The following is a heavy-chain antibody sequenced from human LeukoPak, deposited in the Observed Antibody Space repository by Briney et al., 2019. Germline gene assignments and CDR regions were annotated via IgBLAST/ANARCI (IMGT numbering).Heavy chain of an antibody. Sequence: GGSLRLSCAVSGFSVTSYVMHWVRQAPGEGPVWVSRINHDGTDISYADSVRGRSTISRDNAKNTLYLQMNTLRVDDTAVYYCVRDSNFKIDYWGQGTLVTVSS. J-gene: IGHJ4*02. CDR1: GFSVTSYV. D-gene: IGHD3-3*02. CDR3: VRDSNFKIDY. V-gene: IGHV3-74*01. CDR2: INHDGTDI.